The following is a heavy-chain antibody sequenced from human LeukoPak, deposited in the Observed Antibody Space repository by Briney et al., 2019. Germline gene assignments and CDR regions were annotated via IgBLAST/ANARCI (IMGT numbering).Heavy chain of an antibody. CDR3: ARATSYEDSSGNYYVRAFDI. D-gene: IGHD3-22*01. CDR2: ISSSSSTR. J-gene: IGHJ3*02. Sequence: HTGGSLRLSCAASGFTFSTYSMNWVRQAPGKGLEWVSDISSSSSTRYYADSVKGRFTISRDNAKNSLWLQMNSLRDEDTAVYFCARATSYEDSSGNYYVRAFDIWGQGTMVTVSS. V-gene: IGHV3-48*02. CDR1: GFTFSTYS.